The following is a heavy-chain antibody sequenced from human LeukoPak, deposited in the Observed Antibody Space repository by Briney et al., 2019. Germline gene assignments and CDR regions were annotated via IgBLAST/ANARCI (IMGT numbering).Heavy chain of an antibody. CDR3: ARDGSRYCSSTSCLSGFYYYSMDV. Sequence: GGSLRLSCAASGFTFSSYGMHWVRQAPGKGLEWVAVISYDGSNKYYADSVKGRFTISRDNSKNTLYLQMNSLRAEDTAIYYCARDGSRYCSSTSCLSGFYYYSMDVWGKGTTVIVSS. J-gene: IGHJ6*03. CDR2: ISYDGSNK. V-gene: IGHV3-30*03. D-gene: IGHD2-2*01. CDR1: GFTFSSYG.